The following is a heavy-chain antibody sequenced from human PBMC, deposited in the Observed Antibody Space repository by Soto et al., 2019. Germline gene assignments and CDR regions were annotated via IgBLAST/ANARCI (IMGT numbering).Heavy chain of an antibody. D-gene: IGHD6-19*01. CDR1: GFTFSSYG. Sequence: HPGGSLRLSCAASGFTFSSYGMHWVRQAPGKGLEWVAVIWSDGSNKNYADSVRGRFTISRDNSKNTLYLQMNSLRAEDTAVYYCVRSGYSSGWSHFDYWGRGTLVTVSS. V-gene: IGHV3-33*01. CDR2: IWSDGSNK. J-gene: IGHJ4*02. CDR3: VRSGYSSGWSHFDY.